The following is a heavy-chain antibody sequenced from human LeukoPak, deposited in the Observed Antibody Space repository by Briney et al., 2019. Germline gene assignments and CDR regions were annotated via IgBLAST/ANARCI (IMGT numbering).Heavy chain of an antibody. CDR1: GFTFSSYA. CDR3: AKRSVVVPAAMGPAFDY. D-gene: IGHD2-2*01. V-gene: IGHV3-23*01. Sequence: GGSLRLSYAASGFTFSSYAMSWVRQAPGKGLEWVSAISGSGGSTYYADSVKGRFTISRDNSKNTLYLQMNSLRAEDTAVYYCAKRSVVVPAAMGPAFDYWGQGILVTVSS. J-gene: IGHJ4*02. CDR2: ISGSGGST.